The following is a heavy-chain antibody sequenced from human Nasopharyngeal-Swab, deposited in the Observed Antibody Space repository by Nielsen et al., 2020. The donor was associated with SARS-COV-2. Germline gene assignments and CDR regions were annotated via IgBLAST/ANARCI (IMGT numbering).Heavy chain of an antibody. CDR3: ARSVGSFYGQGAFDI. CDR2: IRSNTYGGAP. J-gene: IGHJ3*02. V-gene: IGHV3-49*01. CDR1: GFTFGDYA. D-gene: IGHD1-26*01. Sequence: GESLKISCTTSGFTFGDYAMSWFRQAPGKGLEWVGIIRSNTYGGAPEYAASVKGRFTISRDGAESIAYLQMNSLETEDTGVYYCARSVGSFYGQGAFDIWGQGTMVTVSS.